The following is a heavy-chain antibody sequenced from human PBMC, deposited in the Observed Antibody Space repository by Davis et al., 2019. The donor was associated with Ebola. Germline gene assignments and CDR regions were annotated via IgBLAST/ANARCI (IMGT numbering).Heavy chain of an antibody. V-gene: IGHV3-23*01. Sequence: GESLKISCAASGFIFSAYAMNWVRQAPGKGLEWLSGISGNGASTYYADSVEGRFTISRDNSKNTLYLQMNSLRAEDTALYYCAKDYDIGWYVGYFHHWGQGTLVTVSS. CDR2: ISGNGAST. D-gene: IGHD6-19*01. CDR1: GFIFSAYA. CDR3: AKDYDIGWYVGYFHH. J-gene: IGHJ1*01.